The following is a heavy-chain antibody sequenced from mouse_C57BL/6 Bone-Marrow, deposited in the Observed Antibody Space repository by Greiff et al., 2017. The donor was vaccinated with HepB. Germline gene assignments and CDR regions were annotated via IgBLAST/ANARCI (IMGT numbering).Heavy chain of an antibody. J-gene: IGHJ3*01. V-gene: IGHV1-26*01. CDR2: INPNNGGT. CDR1: GYTFTDYY. Sequence: VQLQQSGPELVKPGASVKISCKASGYTFTDYYMNWVKQSHGKSLEWIGDINPNNGGTSYNQKFKGKATLNVDKSSSTAYMELRSLTSEDSAVYYCARLGGLYDGYYSFAYWGQGTLVTVSA. D-gene: IGHD2-3*01. CDR3: ARLGGLYDGYYSFAY.